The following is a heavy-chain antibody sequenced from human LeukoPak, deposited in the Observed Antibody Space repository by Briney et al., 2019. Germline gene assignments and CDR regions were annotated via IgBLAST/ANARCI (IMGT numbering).Heavy chain of an antibody. D-gene: IGHD2-2*01. CDR3: ARDPKSQLLLDY. CDR2: INPYSGAI. V-gene: IGHV1-2*02. CDR1: GFTLTDAY. J-gene: IGHJ4*02. Sequence: GASVKVSCKSSGFTLTDAYIHWVRQAPGQGLEWMGWINPYSGAINYAQKFQGRVTLTRDTSISTAYMELSRLTSGDTAVYYCARDPKSQLLLDYWGQGTLVTVSS.